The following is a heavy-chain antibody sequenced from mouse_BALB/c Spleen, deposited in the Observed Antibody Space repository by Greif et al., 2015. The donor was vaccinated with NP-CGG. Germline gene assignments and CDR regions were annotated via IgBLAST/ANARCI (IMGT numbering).Heavy chain of an antibody. J-gene: IGHJ3*01. Sequence: EVQGVESGGGLVQPGGSLKLSCAASGFTFSSYTMSWVRQTPEKRLEWVAYISNGGGSTYYPDTVKGRFTISRDNAKNTLYLQMSSLKSEDTAMYYCARHEGSWFAYWGQGTLVTVSA. V-gene: IGHV5-12-2*01. CDR3: ARHEGSWFAY. CDR2: ISNGGGST. CDR1: GFTFSSYT.